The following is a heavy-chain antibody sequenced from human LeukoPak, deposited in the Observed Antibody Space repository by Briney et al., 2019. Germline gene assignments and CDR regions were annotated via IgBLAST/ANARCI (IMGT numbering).Heavy chain of an antibody. CDR3: ARQLEY. Sequence: SETLSLTCTVSGDSISSGTYHWTWIRQPAGKGLEWIGRIYSSGGTTYNPSLKSRVTISLNTSKNQFSLRLTSLTAADTAVYYCARQLEYWGQGTLVTVSS. V-gene: IGHV4-61*02. J-gene: IGHJ4*02. CDR2: IYSSGGT. CDR1: GDSISSGTYH.